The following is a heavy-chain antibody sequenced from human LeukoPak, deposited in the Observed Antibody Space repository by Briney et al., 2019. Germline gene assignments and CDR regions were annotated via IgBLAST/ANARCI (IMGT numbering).Heavy chain of an antibody. Sequence: GASVKVSCKASGYTFTGYYMHWVRQAPGQGLEWMGWINPNSGGTNYAQKFQGRVTMTRDTSISTAYMELSRLRSDDTAVYYCARRGFHTIRNWFDPWGQGTLVTVSS. CDR1: GYTFTGYY. D-gene: IGHD2-2*01. J-gene: IGHJ5*02. CDR3: ARRGFHTIRNWFDP. V-gene: IGHV1-2*02. CDR2: INPNSGGT.